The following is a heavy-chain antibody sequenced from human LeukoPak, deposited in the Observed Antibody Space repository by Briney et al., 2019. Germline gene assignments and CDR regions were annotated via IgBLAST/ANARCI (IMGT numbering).Heavy chain of an antibody. CDR3: AKGSGSYFRIHFDY. V-gene: IGHV3-23*01. D-gene: IGHD3-10*01. J-gene: IGHJ4*02. CDR1: GFTFSSYA. CDR2: ISGSGGST. Sequence: GGSLRLSCAASGFTFSSYAMSWVRQAPGKGLEWVSAISGSGGSTYYADSVKGRFTISRDNSKNTLYLQMNSLGAEDTAVYYCAKGSGSYFRIHFDYWGQGTLVTVSS.